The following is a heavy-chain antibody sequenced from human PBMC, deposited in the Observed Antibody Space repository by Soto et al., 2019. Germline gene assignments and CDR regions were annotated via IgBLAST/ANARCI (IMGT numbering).Heavy chain of an antibody. D-gene: IGHD1-1*01. CDR2: IYYSGST. CDR3: ARGPDDHNWFDP. J-gene: IGHJ5*02. Sequence: AETLSLTCTVSGGSISSYYWSWIRQPPGKGLEWIGYIYYSGSTNYNPSLKSRVTISVDTSKNQFSLKLSSVTAADTAVYYCARGPDDHNWFDPWGQGTLVTVSS. CDR1: GGSISSYY. V-gene: IGHV4-59*01.